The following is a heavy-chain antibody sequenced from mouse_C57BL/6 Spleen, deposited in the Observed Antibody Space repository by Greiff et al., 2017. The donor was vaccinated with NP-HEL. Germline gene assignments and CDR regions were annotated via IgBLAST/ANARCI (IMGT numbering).Heavy chain of an antibody. J-gene: IGHJ1*03. CDR1: GYSITSDY. D-gene: IGHD1-1*01. CDR2: ISYSGST. V-gene: IGHV3-8*01. CDR3: ARWKTRYGSSRYWYFDV. Sequence: EVKLMESGPGPAKPSQTLSLTCSVTGYSITSDYWNWIRKFPGNKLEYMGYISYSGSTYYNPSLKSRISITRDPSKNQYYLQLNSVTTEDTATYYCARWKTRYGSSRYWYFDVWGTGTTVTVSS.